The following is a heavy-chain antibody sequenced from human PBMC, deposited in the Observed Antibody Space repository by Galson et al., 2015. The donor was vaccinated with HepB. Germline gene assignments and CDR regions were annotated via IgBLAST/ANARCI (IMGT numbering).Heavy chain of an antibody. Sequence: SVKVSCKASGYTFIGYAIHWVRQAPGQRLEWMGWIHAGNGNTEYSKRFQGRVTFTRDTSTDTAFMELSSLRSEDTAVYFCARGGSAVIFYYLDLWGQGTLVTVSS. V-gene: IGHV1-3*01. CDR1: GYTFIGYA. CDR3: ARGGSAVIFYYLDL. D-gene: IGHD2/OR15-2a*01. CDR2: IHAGNGNT. J-gene: IGHJ4*02.